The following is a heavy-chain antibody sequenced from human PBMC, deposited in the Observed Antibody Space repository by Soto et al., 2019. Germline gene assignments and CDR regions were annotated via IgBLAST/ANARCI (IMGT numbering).Heavy chain of an antibody. V-gene: IGHV4-39*01. J-gene: IGHJ4*02. CDR1: GGSISSSSYY. Sequence: SETLSLTCTVSGGSISSSSYYWGWIRQPPGKGLEWIGSIYYSGSTYYNPSLKSRVTISVDTSKNQFSLKLSSVTAADTAVYYCARREYYGDYDYWGQGTLVTVSS. CDR3: ARREYYGDYDY. CDR2: IYYSGST. D-gene: IGHD4-17*01.